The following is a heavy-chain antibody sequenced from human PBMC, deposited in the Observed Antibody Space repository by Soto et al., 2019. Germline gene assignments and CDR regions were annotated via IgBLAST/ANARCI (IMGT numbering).Heavy chain of an antibody. CDR2: INHSGST. CDR1: GGSFSGYY. V-gene: IGHV4-34*01. J-gene: IGHJ5*02. Sequence: SETLSLTCAVYGGSFSGYYWSWIRQPPGKGLEWIGEINHSGSTNYNPSLKSRVTISVDTSKHQFSLKLSSVTAADTAVYYCARLKRVAARVSGSNLFERWGQGTLGSVSS. D-gene: IGHD2-15*01. CDR3: ARLKRVAARVSGSNLFER.